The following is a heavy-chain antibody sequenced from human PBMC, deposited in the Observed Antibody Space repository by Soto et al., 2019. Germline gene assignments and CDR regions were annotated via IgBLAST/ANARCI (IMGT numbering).Heavy chain of an antibody. D-gene: IGHD4-17*01. CDR3: ARVRYGDYGVVP. Sequence: GSLRLSCSASGFTFSSYWMSWVRQAPGKGLEWVANIKQDGSEKYYVDSVKVRFTISRDNAKNSLYLQMNSLRAEDTAVYYCARVRYGDYGVVPWGQGTLVTVYS. V-gene: IGHV3-7*01. CDR2: IKQDGSEK. CDR1: GFTFSSYW. J-gene: IGHJ5*02.